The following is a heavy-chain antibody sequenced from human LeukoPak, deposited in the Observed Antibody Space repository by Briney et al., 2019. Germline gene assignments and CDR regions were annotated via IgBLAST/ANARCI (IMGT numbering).Heavy chain of an antibody. CDR1: GGSISSSSYY. D-gene: IGHD5-24*01. CDR2: IYYSGST. Sequence: PSETLSLTCTVSGGSISSSSYYWGWIRQPPGKGLEWIGSIYYSGSTYYNPSLKSRVTISVDTSKNQFSLKLSSVTAADTAVYYCARMGEMATNEGHPADYWGQGTLVTVSS. CDR3: ARMGEMATNEGHPADY. J-gene: IGHJ4*02. V-gene: IGHV4-39*01.